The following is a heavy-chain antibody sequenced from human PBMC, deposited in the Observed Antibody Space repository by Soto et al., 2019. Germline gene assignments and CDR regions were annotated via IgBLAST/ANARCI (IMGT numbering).Heavy chain of an antibody. D-gene: IGHD5-18*01. CDR1: ELPFIGYT. V-gene: IGHV3-21*01. Sequence: EVQLVGSGGGLSSPGGPLRLSWQAFELPFIGYTMNWVRKAPGKGLEWVSSISSSSSYIYYADSVKGRFTISRDNAKNSLYLQMNSLRAEDTAVYYCARDQPGYSYGYGLGYWGQGTLVTVSS. J-gene: IGHJ4*02. CDR3: ARDQPGYSYGYGLGY. CDR2: ISSSSSYI.